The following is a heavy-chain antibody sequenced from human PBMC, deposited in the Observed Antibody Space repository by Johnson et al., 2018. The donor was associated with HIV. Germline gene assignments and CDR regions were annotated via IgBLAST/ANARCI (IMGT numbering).Heavy chain of an antibody. CDR1: GFTFSSYG. CDR3: TALWAAAGDAFDI. CDR2: IRYDGSNK. V-gene: IGHV3-30*02. Sequence: QVQLVESGGGLIQPGGSLRLSCAASGFTFSSYGMHWVRQAPGKGLEWVAFIRYDGSNKYYADSVKGRFTISRDNSKNTLYLQMNSLKSEDTAVYYCTALWAAAGDAFDIWGQGTMVTVSS. J-gene: IGHJ3*02. D-gene: IGHD6-13*01.